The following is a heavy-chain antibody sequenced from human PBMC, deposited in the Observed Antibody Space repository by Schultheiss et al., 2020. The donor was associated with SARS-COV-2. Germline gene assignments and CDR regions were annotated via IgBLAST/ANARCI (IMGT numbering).Heavy chain of an antibody. CDR1: GYTFTGYY. CDR2: INPNSGGT. D-gene: IGHD3-3*01. J-gene: IGHJ4*02. Sequence: ASVKVSCKASGYTFTGYYMHWVRQAPGQGLEWMGWINPNSGGTNYAQKFQGRVTMTRDTSISTAYMELSRLRSDDTAVYYCARQPTEWFQGSIDYWGQGTLVTVSS. CDR3: ARQPTEWFQGSIDY. V-gene: IGHV1-2*02.